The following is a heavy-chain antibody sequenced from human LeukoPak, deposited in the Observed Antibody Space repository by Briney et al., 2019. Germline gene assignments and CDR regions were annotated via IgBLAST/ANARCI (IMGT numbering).Heavy chain of an antibody. CDR2: INPSGGST. CDR1: GYTFTSYY. Sequence: GASVKVPCKASGYTFTSYYMHWVRQAPGQGLEWMGIINPSGGSTSYAQKFQGRVTMTRDTSTSTVYMELSGLRSEDTAVYYCARDQEEEAAAGDYWGQGTLVTVSS. CDR3: ARDQEEEAAAGDY. J-gene: IGHJ4*02. V-gene: IGHV1-46*01. D-gene: IGHD6-13*01.